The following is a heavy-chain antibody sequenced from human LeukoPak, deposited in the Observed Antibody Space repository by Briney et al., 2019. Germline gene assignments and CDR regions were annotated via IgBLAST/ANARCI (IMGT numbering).Heavy chain of an antibody. Sequence: SETLSLTCTVSGDSISSGDYYWSWIRQPAGKGLEWIGRISSSGSTNYNPSLKSRVTISVDTSKNQFTLKLSSVTAADTAVYFCARGPYSYDSSGAFDIWGQGTMVTVSS. V-gene: IGHV4-61*02. CDR1: GDSISSGDYY. J-gene: IGHJ3*02. CDR3: ARGPYSYDSSGAFDI. CDR2: ISSSGST. D-gene: IGHD3-22*01.